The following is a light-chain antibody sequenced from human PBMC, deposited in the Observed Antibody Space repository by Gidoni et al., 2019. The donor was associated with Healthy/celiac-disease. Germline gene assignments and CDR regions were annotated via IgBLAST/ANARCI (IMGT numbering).Light chain of an antibody. V-gene: IGKV3D-7*01. CDR1: QSVSSSY. CDR2: GAS. Sequence: PGERVTLSCRASQSVSSSYLTWYQQKPGQAPRLLIYGASTRATGIPARFSGSGSGTDFTPTISSLQKEELAVYYCQQEYNVLTFGGGTKVEIK. CDR3: QQEYNVLT. J-gene: IGKJ4*01.